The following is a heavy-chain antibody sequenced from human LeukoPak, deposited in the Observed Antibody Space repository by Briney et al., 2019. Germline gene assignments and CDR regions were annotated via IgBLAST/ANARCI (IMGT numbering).Heavy chain of an antibody. CDR2: ISGSGGSI. Sequence: GGSLRLSCAAPGFTFSSQGMSWVRQAPGKGLEWLSAISGSGGSIYYADSVKGRFTISRDNSKSTLYLQMDNPRVEDTALYYCAKEAWVYSGSFSDWGQGTLVTVSS. V-gene: IGHV3-23*01. CDR3: AKEAWVYSGSFSD. CDR1: GFTFSSQG. J-gene: IGHJ4*02. D-gene: IGHD1-26*01.